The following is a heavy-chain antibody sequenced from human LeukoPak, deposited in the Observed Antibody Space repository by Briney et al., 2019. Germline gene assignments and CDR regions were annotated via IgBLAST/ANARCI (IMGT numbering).Heavy chain of an antibody. CDR1: GGSISSYY. D-gene: IGHD4-11*01. Sequence: SETLSLTCTVSGGSISSYYWSWIRQPPGRGLEWIGYIYYSGSTNYNPSLKSRVTISVVTSKNQFSLKLSSVTAADTAVYYCATDYSDYTLDYWGQGTLVTVSS. V-gene: IGHV4-59*01. CDR3: ATDYSDYTLDY. J-gene: IGHJ4*02. CDR2: IYYSGST.